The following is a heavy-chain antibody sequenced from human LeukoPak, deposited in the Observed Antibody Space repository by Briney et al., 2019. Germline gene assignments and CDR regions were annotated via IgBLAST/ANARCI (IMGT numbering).Heavy chain of an antibody. Sequence: PSETLSLTCTVSGDSINSRSFYWGWIGHPPGKKLDWIGTSYYDGGANYNPSLKSRVTMSADTPENRFSLKLTSVTAADTAVYYCAVSAYYTGSWFDPWGQGSLVTVSS. J-gene: IGHJ5*02. V-gene: IGHV4-39*01. CDR1: GDSINSRSFY. CDR2: SYYDGGA. CDR3: AVSAYYTGSWFDP. D-gene: IGHD3-3*01.